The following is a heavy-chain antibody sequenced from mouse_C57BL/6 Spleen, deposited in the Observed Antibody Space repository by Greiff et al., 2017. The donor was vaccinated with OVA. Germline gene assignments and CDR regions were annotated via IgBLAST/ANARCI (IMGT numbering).Heavy chain of an antibody. CDR3: ARDSDDYDGVYYFDY. V-gene: IGHV3-6*01. Sequence: EVQLVESGPGLVKPSQSLSLTCSVTGYSITSGYYWNWIRQFPGNKLEWMGYISYDGSNKYNPSLKNRISITRDTSKNQFFLKLNSVTTEDTATYYCARDSDDYDGVYYFDYWGQGTTLTVSS. CDR1: GYSITSGYY. D-gene: IGHD2-4*01. CDR2: ISYDGSN. J-gene: IGHJ2*01.